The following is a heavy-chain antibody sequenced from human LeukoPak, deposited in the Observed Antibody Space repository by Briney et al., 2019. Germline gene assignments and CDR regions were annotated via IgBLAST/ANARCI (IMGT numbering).Heavy chain of an antibody. CDR2: INTDGSSL. V-gene: IGHV3-74*01. D-gene: IGHD3-16*02. Sequence: GGSLRLSCAASGFTFSNYWMHWVRQVPGEGLVWVSRINTDGSSLNYADSVKGRFNISRDNAKNTLYLHMSSLRAEDSTVYYCARDMGGIVGFYYFYMDVWGKGTTVTVSS. J-gene: IGHJ6*03. CDR3: ARDMGGIVGFYYFYMDV. CDR1: GFTFSNYW.